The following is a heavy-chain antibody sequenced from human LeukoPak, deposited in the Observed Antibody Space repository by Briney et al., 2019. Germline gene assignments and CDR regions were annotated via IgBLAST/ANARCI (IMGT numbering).Heavy chain of an antibody. CDR1: GFTFDDYA. J-gene: IGHJ3*02. V-gene: IGHV3-9*01. Sequence: GGSLRLSCAASGFTFDDYAMHWVRQAPGKGLEWVSGISWNSGSIGYADSVKGRFTISRDNAKNSLYLQMNSLRAEDTALYYCAKDIVAAAMYDAFDIWGQGTMVTVSS. CDR3: AKDIVAAAMYDAFDI. CDR2: ISWNSGSI. D-gene: IGHD6-13*01.